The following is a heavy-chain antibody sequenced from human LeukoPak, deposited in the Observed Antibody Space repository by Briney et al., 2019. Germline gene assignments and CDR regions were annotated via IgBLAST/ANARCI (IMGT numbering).Heavy chain of an antibody. CDR2: IYHSGST. J-gene: IGHJ4*02. CDR3: ARFALGFGGVIVRSFDY. D-gene: IGHD3-16*02. Sequence: SETLSLTCAVSGYPISSGYYWGWIRQPPGKGLEWIGSIYHSGSTYYNPSLKSRVTISIDTSKNQFSLKLSSVTAADTAVYYCARFALGFGGVIVRSFDYWGQGTLVTVSS. V-gene: IGHV4-38-2*01. CDR1: GYPISSGYY.